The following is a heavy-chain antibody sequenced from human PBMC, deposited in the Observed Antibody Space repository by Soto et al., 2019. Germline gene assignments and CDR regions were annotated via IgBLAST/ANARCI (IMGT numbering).Heavy chain of an antibody. CDR3: AQVRQQLAFGDY. D-gene: IGHD6-13*01. V-gene: IGHV2-5*02. CDR1: GFSLSTSGVG. J-gene: IGHJ4*02. Sequence: QITLKESGPTLVKPTQTLTLTCTFSGFSLSTSGVGVGWIRQPPGKALEWLALIYWDDDKRYSPSLKSRLTITKDTSKNQVVLTMTNIDPVDTATYYCAQVRQQLAFGDYWGQGTLVTVSS. CDR2: IYWDDDK.